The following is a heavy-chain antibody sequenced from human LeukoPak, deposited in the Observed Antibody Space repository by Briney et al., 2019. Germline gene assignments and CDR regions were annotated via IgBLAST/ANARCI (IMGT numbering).Heavy chain of an antibody. CDR1: GFTFDDYA. Sequence: GRSLRLSCAASGFTFDDYAMHWVRQAPGKGLEWVSGISWNSGSIGYADSVKGRFTISRDNAKNSLYLQMNSLRAEDTALYYCARAIGYPGAFDIWGQGTMVTVSS. D-gene: IGHD2-2*03. V-gene: IGHV3-9*01. CDR2: ISWNSGSI. J-gene: IGHJ3*02. CDR3: ARAIGYPGAFDI.